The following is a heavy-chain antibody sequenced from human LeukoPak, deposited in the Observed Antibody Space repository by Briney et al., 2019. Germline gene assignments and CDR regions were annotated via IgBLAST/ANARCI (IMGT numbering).Heavy chain of an antibody. Sequence: RGSLRLSCAASGFTFSSYAMSWVRQAPGKGLEWVSSISGNSGRTYYADSVKGRFSISRDNSNNTLYLQTNSLRAEDAAVYYCAKSTSSWERVDYWGQGTLVTVSS. V-gene: IGHV3-23*01. D-gene: IGHD6-13*01. J-gene: IGHJ4*02. CDR2: ISGNSGRT. CDR1: GFTFSSYA. CDR3: AKSTSSWERVDY.